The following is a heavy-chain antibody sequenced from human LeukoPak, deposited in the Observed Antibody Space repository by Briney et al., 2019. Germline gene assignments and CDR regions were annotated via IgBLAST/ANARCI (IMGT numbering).Heavy chain of an antibody. Sequence: GGSLRPSCAASGFTFSDYYMRWIRQAPGKGLEWVSYISSSGSTIYYADSVKGRFTISRDNAKNSLYLQMNSLRAEDTAVYYCASAHVDIVVVPAAIFPSYYYYGMDVWGQGTTVTVSS. CDR2: ISSSGSTI. J-gene: IGHJ6*02. V-gene: IGHV3-11*01. CDR3: ASAHVDIVVVPAAIFPSYYYYGMDV. D-gene: IGHD2-2*02. CDR1: GFTFSDYY.